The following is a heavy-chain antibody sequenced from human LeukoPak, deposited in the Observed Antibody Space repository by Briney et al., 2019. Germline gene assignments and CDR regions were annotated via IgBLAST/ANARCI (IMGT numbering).Heavy chain of an antibody. D-gene: IGHD2-8*01. CDR2: INHSGST. V-gene: IGHV4-34*01. Sequence: SETLSLTCAVYGGSFSGYYWSWIRQPPGKGLEWTGEINHSGSTNYNPSLKSRVTISVDTSKNQFSLKLSSVTAADTAVYYCARGSMGVFSYWGQGTLATVSS. CDR1: GGSFSGYY. J-gene: IGHJ4*02. CDR3: ARGSMGVFSY.